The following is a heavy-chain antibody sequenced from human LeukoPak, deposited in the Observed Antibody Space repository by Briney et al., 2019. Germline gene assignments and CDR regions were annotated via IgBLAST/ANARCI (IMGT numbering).Heavy chain of an antibody. CDR3: ARGRRSSGRHDASDI. CDR2: IDYSEST. Sequence: PSETLSLICIVSGGSIGTYYWNWIRQPPGKGLEWIGYIDYSESTNYNPSLKSRVTISVDTSKNQFSLKLNSVTAADTAVYYCARGRRSSGRHDASDIWGQGTLVTVSS. CDR1: GGSIGTYY. D-gene: IGHD6-25*01. J-gene: IGHJ3*02. V-gene: IGHV4-59*01.